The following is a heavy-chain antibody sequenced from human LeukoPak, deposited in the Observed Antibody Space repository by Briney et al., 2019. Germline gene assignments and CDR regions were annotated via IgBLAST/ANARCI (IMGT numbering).Heavy chain of an antibody. CDR3: ARVKGSGSYFAFDI. Sequence: SETLSLTCTVSGGSMNSYYWSWIRQPPGKGLEWIAYMYYTGSTNYNPSLRSRVTISVDTSKNQFSLKLSSVTAADTDVYYCARVKGSGSYFAFDIWGQGTMVTVSS. V-gene: IGHV4-59*01. J-gene: IGHJ3*02. D-gene: IGHD3-10*01. CDR2: MYYTGST. CDR1: GGSMNSYY.